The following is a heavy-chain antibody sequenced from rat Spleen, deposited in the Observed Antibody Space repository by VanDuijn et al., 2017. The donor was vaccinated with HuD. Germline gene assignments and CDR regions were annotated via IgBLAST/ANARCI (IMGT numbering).Heavy chain of an antibody. Sequence: EVQLVESGGGLVQPGRSLKLSCAASGFTFSDYGVAWVRQAPTKGLEWVATISYGDSSGHSGTYDRDSVKGRFTISRDNAKRTRSLQMDSLGSEDTATYYCARRHYGYTDYFDYWGQGVMVTVSS. CDR2: ISYGDSSGHSGT. CDR1: GFTFSDYG. CDR3: ARRHYGYTDYFDY. D-gene: IGHD1-9*01. V-gene: IGHV5-29*01. J-gene: IGHJ2*01.